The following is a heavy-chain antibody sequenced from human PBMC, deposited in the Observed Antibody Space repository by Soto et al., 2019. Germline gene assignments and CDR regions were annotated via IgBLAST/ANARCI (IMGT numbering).Heavy chain of an antibody. CDR2: IWYDGTKK. D-gene: IGHD1-26*01. Sequence: PGGSLRLSCAASGFTFTAYGMHWVRQAPGKGLEWVAVIWYDGTKKYYADSVKGRFTISRDNSGNSLYLQVNSLRVEDTAVYYCARDLGHGNGPFDYWGQGALVTVSS. V-gene: IGHV3-33*01. CDR3: ARDLGHGNGPFDY. J-gene: IGHJ4*02. CDR1: GFTFTAYG.